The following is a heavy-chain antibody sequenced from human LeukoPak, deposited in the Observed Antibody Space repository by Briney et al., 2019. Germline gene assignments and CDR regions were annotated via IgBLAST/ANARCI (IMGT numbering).Heavy chain of an antibody. CDR2: IYYSGST. D-gene: IGHD5-18*01. V-gene: IGHV4-59*01. J-gene: IGHJ1*01. CDR3: ARHDPPGYPD. Sequence: SETLSLTCTVSGGSISSYYWSWIRQPPGKGLEWIGYIYYSGSTNYNPPLKSRVTISVDTSKNQFSLKLSSVTAADTAVYYCARHDPPGYPDWGQGTLVTVSS. CDR1: GGSISSYY.